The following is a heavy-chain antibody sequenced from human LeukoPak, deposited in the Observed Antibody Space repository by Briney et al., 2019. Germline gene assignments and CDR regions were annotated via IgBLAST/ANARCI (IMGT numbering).Heavy chain of an antibody. V-gene: IGHV3-66*01. Sequence: GGSLRLSCAASGVTVNTNYMSWVRQAPGKGLEWVSVIYSGGSTYYADSVRGRFTISRDNSKNTLYLQMNSLGAEDTAVYYCAREAATGAFDYWGQGALVTVSS. CDR3: AREAATGAFDY. D-gene: IGHD6-13*01. J-gene: IGHJ4*02. CDR1: GVTVNTNY. CDR2: IYSGGST.